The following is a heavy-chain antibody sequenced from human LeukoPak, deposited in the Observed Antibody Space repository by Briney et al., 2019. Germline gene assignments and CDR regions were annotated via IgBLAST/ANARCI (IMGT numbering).Heavy chain of an antibody. J-gene: IGHJ6*02. V-gene: IGHV3-43*02. D-gene: IGHD1-26*01. Sequence: PGGSLRLSCEASGFTFDAYAMHWVRQAPGKGLEWVSLINKDGSVTYYADSVKGRFTISRDNSKNSLYLQINSLRSEDTALYYCATWAFYHSLDVWGQGTTVTVSS. CDR3: ATWAFYHSLDV. CDR2: INKDGSVT. CDR1: GFTFDAYA.